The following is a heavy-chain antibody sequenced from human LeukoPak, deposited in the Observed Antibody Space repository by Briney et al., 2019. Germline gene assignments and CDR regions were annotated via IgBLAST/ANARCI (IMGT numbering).Heavy chain of an antibody. Sequence: ASVKVSCTASGYTFTSYYMHWVRQAPGQGLEWMGIINPSGGSTSYAQKFQGRVTMTRDTSTSTVYMELSSLRSEDTAVYYCARGHFDYYDSSGYSDWFDPWGQGTLVTVSS. CDR1: GYTFTSYY. J-gene: IGHJ5*02. CDR2: INPSGGST. D-gene: IGHD3-22*01. CDR3: ARGHFDYYDSSGYSDWFDP. V-gene: IGHV1-46*01.